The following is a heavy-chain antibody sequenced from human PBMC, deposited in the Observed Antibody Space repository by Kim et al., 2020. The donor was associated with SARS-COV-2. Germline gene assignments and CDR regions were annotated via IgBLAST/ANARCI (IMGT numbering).Heavy chain of an antibody. CDR3: ARDRREWLQYTANWYFDL. CDR1: GGSISSYY. J-gene: IGHJ2*01. D-gene: IGHD3-3*01. V-gene: IGHV4-59*01. CDR2: IYYSGST. Sequence: SETLSLTCTVSGGSISSYYWSWIRQPPGKGLEWIGYIYYSGSTNYNPSLTSRVTISVDTSKNQFSLKLSSVTAAATAVYYCARDRREWLQYTANWYFDLWGRGTLVTVSS.